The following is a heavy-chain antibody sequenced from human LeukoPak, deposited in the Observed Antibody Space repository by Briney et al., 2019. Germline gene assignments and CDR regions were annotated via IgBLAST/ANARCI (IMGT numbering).Heavy chain of an antibody. CDR1: GFTFKNVW. V-gene: IGHV3-15*07. CDR3: TTGIDDEGGY. J-gene: IGHJ4*02. CDR2: IKTKSEGETI. D-gene: IGHD3-3*02. Sequence: PGGSLRLSCVASGFTFKNVWMNWVRQPPGRGLEWVGRIKTKSEGETIDYAASVEGRFIVSRDDSKNSFHLLMKSLKVEDTGIYYCTTGIDDEGGYWGQGTLVTVST.